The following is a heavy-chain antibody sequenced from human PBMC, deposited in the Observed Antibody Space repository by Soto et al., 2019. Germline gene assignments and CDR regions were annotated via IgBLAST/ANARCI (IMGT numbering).Heavy chain of an antibody. CDR3: ARGSSIAGLYYGMDV. CDR1: GGSISSYY. CDR2: IYYSGIT. Sequence: SGTLSLTCTVSGGSISSYYWSWIRQPPGKGLEWIGYIYYSGITYYNPSLKSRVTISLDTSKNQFSLKLSSVTAADTAVYYCARGSSIAGLYYGMDVWGQGTTVTVSS. J-gene: IGHJ6*02. D-gene: IGHD6-6*01. V-gene: IGHV4-59*12.